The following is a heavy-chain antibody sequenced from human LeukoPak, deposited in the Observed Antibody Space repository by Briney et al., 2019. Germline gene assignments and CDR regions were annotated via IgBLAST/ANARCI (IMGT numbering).Heavy chain of an antibody. CDR1: GFTFSSYA. V-gene: IGHV3-23*01. Sequence: GGSLRLSCAASGFTFSSYAMSWVRQAPGKGLEWVSGISGSGGSTYYADSVKGRFTIFRDNSKNTLYLQMNSLRAENTAVYHCANGWSPDYWGRGTLVTVSS. CDR2: ISGSGGST. CDR3: ANGWSPDY. J-gene: IGHJ4*02. D-gene: IGHD2-15*01.